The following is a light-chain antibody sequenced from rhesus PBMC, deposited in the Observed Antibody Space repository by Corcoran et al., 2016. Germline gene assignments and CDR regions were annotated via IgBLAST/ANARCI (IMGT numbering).Light chain of an antibody. CDR1: HSASRN. CDR2: DTS. CDR3: QQENNWPRT. Sequence: IVLTQSPATLSLSSGERATLSCRASHSASRNLAWYQQKPGQAPRPLIVDTSQRAPGIPNRFRGRGSGTDFPLTVSSLGPGDVGIYYCQQENNWPRTFGQGTRVEIK. V-gene: IGKV3-35*01. J-gene: IGKJ2*01.